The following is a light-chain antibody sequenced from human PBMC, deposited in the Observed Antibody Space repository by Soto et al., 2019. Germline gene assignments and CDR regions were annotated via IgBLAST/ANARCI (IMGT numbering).Light chain of an antibody. Sequence: EIVLTQSPATLSLSPGERATLSCRASQSVKTFLVWYQQRPGQAPRLLIHDASHRAAGTPARFSGSGFGTDFTLTISSLEPEDAAVYYCQQRSNWPPITFGQGTLLEIK. J-gene: IGKJ5*01. CDR1: QSVKTF. CDR2: DAS. CDR3: QQRSNWPPIT. V-gene: IGKV3-11*01.